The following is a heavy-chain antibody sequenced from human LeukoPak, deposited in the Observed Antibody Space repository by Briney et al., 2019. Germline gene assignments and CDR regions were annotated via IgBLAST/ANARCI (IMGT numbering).Heavy chain of an antibody. J-gene: IGHJ5*02. CDR1: GASVTSSH. V-gene: IGHV4-59*02. CDR2: VHYSGGT. Sequence: PSETLSLTCTVSGASVTSSHWSWIRRPPGKGLEWIGYVHYSGGTNYNPSLKSRVTMSVDTPNNQFSLMLSSVTAADTAFYYCARLLRQDFSDYVEDLWGQGTLVTVSS. CDR3: ARLLRQDFSDYVEDL. D-gene: IGHD4-11*01.